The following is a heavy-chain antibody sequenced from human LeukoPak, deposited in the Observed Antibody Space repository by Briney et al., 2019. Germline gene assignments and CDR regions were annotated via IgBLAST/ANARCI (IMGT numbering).Heavy chain of an antibody. CDR3: ARGKGYCSSTSCYKGRYYYYYGMDV. D-gene: IGHD2-2*02. CDR2: INHSGST. J-gene: IGHJ6*02. Sequence: PSETLSLTCAVYGGSFSGYYWSWIHQPPGKGLEWIGEINHSGSTNYNPSLKSRVTISVDTSKNQSSLKLSSVTAADTAVYYCARGKGYCSSTSCYKGRYYYYYGMDVWGQGTTVTVSS. V-gene: IGHV4-34*01. CDR1: GGSFSGYY.